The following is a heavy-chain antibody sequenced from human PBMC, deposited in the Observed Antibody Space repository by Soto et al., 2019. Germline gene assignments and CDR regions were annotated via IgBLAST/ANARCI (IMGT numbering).Heavy chain of an antibody. CDR2: TRNKANSYTT. V-gene: IGHV3-72*01. CDR3: ASLAVAGGFDY. D-gene: IGHD6-19*01. CDR1: GFTFSDHY. J-gene: IGHJ4*02. Sequence: GGSLRLSCAASGFTFSDHYMDWVRQAPGKGLEWVGRTRNKANSYTTEYAASVKGRFTISRDDSKNSLYLQMNSLKTEDTAVYYCASLAVAGGFDYWGQGTLVTVSS.